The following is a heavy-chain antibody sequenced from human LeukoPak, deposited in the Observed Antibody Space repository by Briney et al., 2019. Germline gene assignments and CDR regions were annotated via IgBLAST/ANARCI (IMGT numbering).Heavy chain of an antibody. D-gene: IGHD2-2*01. V-gene: IGHV4-59*01. CDR2: IYYSGST. J-gene: IGHJ4*02. Sequence: SETLSLTCAVSGGSISSYYWSWIRQPPGKGLEWIGYIYYSGSTNYNPSLKSRVTISVDTSKNQFSLKLSSVTAADTAVYYCARGTQYQLLPFDYWGQGTLVTVSS. CDR1: GGSISSYY. CDR3: ARGTQYQLLPFDY.